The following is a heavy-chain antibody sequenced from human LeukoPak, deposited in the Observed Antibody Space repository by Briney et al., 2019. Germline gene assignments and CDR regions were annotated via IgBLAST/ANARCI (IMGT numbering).Heavy chain of an antibody. Sequence: SETLSLTCTVSGDSITSNTYYWGWIRQPPGKGLEWIGSIYYSGSTYYNPSLKSRLTISVDTSKNQFSLKLSSVIAADAAVYYCARHLYPGWSGSTRFNNDNFYMDVWGRGTTVTVSS. J-gene: IGHJ6*03. CDR3: ARHLYPGWSGSTRFNNDNFYMDV. CDR1: GDSITSNTYY. CDR2: IYYSGST. V-gene: IGHV4-39*01. D-gene: IGHD3-3*01.